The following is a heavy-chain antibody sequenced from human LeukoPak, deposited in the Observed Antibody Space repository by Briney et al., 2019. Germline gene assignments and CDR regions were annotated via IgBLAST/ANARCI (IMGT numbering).Heavy chain of an antibody. D-gene: IGHD6-13*01. V-gene: IGHV3-48*02. Sequence: GGSLRLSCAASGFTFSSYSMNWVRQAPGKGLEWVSYIRSGSSTIYYADSVKGRFTSSRDSARNSLYLQMNSLRDEDTALYYCARDSSSWFGLFDYWGQGTLVTVSS. CDR2: IRSGSSTI. CDR1: GFTFSSYS. J-gene: IGHJ4*02. CDR3: ARDSSSWFGLFDY.